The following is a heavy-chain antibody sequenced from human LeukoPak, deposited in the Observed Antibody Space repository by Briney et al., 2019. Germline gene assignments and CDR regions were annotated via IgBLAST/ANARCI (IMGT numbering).Heavy chain of an antibody. CDR2: INPDNGGT. CDR1: GYTFTAYY. J-gene: IGHJ3*02. Sequence: ASVKVSCKASGYTFTAYYMHWFRQAPGQGLEWMGWINPDNGGTDSAQMFQGRVTMTRDTSISTAYMDLSRLTSDDTAVYYCARKPHTAAFDIWGQGTMVTVSS. CDR3: ARKPHTAAFDI. V-gene: IGHV1-2*02. D-gene: IGHD5-18*01.